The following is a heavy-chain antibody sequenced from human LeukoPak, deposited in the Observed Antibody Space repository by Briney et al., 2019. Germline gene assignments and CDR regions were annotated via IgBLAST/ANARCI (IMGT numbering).Heavy chain of an antibody. J-gene: IGHJ1*01. CDR2: ISGSGGGT. D-gene: IGHD6-19*01. CDR1: GFTFSSYA. Sequence: GGSLRLSCAVSGFTFSSYAMSWVRQAPGTGLEWVAAISGSGGGTDYADSVKGRFTISRDNSKNTLYLQMNSLRAEDTAVYYCAKGEQWLVLYFQHWGQGTLVTVSS. CDR3: AKGEQWLVLYFQH. V-gene: IGHV3-23*01.